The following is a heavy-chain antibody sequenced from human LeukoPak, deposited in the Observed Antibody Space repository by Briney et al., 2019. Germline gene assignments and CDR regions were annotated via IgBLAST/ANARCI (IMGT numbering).Heavy chain of an antibody. J-gene: IGHJ4*02. CDR3: ARGGVTIFGVVINEEYYFDY. D-gene: IGHD3-3*01. Sequence: SETLSLTCAVYGGSFSGYYWSWIRQPPGKGLEWIGEINHSGSTYYNPSLMSRVAMSVDTSKNQFSLNLRSVTAADTAVYYCARGGVTIFGVVINEEYYFDYWGQGTLVTVSS. CDR2: INHSGST. V-gene: IGHV4-34*01. CDR1: GGSFSGYY.